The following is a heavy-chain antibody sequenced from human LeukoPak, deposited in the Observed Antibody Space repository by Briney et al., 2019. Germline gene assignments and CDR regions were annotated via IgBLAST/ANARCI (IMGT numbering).Heavy chain of an antibody. CDR3: ASGTVGNYALDY. D-gene: IGHD1-7*01. CDR2: IGTSSNNI. CDR1: GLTFSRYN. V-gene: IGHV3-21*01. J-gene: IGHJ4*02. Sequence: PGGSLTLSCAASGLTFSRYNMNWVRQAPGKGLEWVPSIGTSSNNIYYTDSVKGRFTISRDNAKNSLYLQVDSLRVEDTAVYFCASGTVGNYALDYWGQGTLVTVSS.